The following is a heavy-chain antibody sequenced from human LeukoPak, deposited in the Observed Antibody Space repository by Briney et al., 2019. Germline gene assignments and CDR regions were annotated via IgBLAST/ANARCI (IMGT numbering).Heavy chain of an antibody. CDR2: IYYGGST. CDR1: GGSISSYY. Sequence: SETLSLTCTVSGGSISSYYWSWIRQPPGKGLEWIGYIYYGGSTNYNPSLKSRVTIPVDTSKNQFSLKLSSVTAADTAVYYCARVRYYGSGSYLYYFDYWGQGTLVTVSS. CDR3: ARVRYYGSGSYLYYFDY. J-gene: IGHJ4*02. D-gene: IGHD3-10*01. V-gene: IGHV4-59*01.